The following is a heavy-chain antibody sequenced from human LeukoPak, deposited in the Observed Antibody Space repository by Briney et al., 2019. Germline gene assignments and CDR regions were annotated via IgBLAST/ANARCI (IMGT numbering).Heavy chain of an antibody. J-gene: IGHJ4*02. Sequence: GGPLRLSCAPSGFTFCSYSMIWVRQSPGKGLECVSFITSSRSAIYYVLSVKGRFTISRESDKNSLYLKVNTQSPGHRDVFLCARGPRTLGSRNAYGGQGTLVTVYS. CDR3: ARGPRTLGSRNAY. CDR2: ITSSRSAI. D-gene: IGHD1-14*01. V-gene: IGHV3-48*04. CDR1: GFTFCSYS.